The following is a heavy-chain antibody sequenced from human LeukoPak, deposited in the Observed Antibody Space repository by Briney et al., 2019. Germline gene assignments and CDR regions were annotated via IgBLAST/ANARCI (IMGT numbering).Heavy chain of an antibody. V-gene: IGHV4-39*01. J-gene: IGHJ3*02. CDR2: IYYSGST. D-gene: IGHD5-18*01. CDR1: GGSISSSSYY. Sequence: PSETLSLTCTVSGGSISSSSYYWGWIRQPPGKGLEWIGSIYYSGSTYYNPSLKSRVTISVDTSKNQFSLKLSSVTAADTAVYYCARRALIQLWLDYDAFDIWGQGTMVTVSS. CDR3: ARRALIQLWLDYDAFDI.